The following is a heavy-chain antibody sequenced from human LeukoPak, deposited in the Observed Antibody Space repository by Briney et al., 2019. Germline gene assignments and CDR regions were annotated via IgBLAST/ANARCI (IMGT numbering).Heavy chain of an antibody. J-gene: IGHJ4*02. D-gene: IGHD3-3*01. CDR2: IIPIFGTA. Sequence: ASVKVSCKASGGTFSSYAIGWVRQAPGQGLEWMGGIIPIFGTANYAQKFQGRVTITTDESTSTAYMELSSLRSEDTAVYYCARGGDYDFWSGYLDYWGQGTLVTVSS. CDR3: ARGGDYDFWSGYLDY. CDR1: GGTFSSYA. V-gene: IGHV1-69*05.